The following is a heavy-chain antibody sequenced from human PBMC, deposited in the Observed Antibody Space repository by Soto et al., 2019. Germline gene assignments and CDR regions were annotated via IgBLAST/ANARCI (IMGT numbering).Heavy chain of an antibody. CDR2: IYYSGST. J-gene: IGHJ4*02. D-gene: IGHD5-12*01. CDR1: GGSISSGGYY. V-gene: IGHV4-31*03. CDR3: AREDIVATFRFFDY. Sequence: SETLSLTCTVSGGSISSGGYYWSWIRQHPGKGLEWIGYIYYSGSTYYNPSLKSRVTISVDTSKNQFSLKLSSVTAADTAVYYCAREDIVATFRFFDYWGQGTLVTVSS.